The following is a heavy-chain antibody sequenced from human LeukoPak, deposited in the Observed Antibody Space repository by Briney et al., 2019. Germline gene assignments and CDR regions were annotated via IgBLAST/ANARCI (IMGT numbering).Heavy chain of an antibody. J-gene: IGHJ4*02. CDR2: INPHSGDT. CDR3: ARWAGYSSSPDY. V-gene: IGHV1-2*02. Sequence: ASVKVSCKASGYSFTGYYMHWVRQAPGQGLEWMGWINPHSGDTGYAQKFQGRVTMTRDMSITTTYMELTRLRSDDTAFYYCARWAGYSSSPDYWGQGSLVTVS. CDR1: GYSFTGYY. D-gene: IGHD6-13*01.